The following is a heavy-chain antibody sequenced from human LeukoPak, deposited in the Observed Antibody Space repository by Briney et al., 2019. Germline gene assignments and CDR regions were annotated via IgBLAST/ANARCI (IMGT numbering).Heavy chain of an antibody. D-gene: IGHD2-2*03. J-gene: IGHJ4*01. CDR1: GLTFIDLE. V-gene: IGHV3-48*03. CDR2: NDRSANDM. Sequence: AGGSLRLSCEVSGLTFIDLEMNGVRQAPDKGLEWLSFNDRSANDMRYAESVKGRFTISRDNTRNSLYLQMNSLRAEDTGVYDCVTDDPGIMDFAHWGQGTLVTVSS. CDR3: VTDDPGIMDFAH.